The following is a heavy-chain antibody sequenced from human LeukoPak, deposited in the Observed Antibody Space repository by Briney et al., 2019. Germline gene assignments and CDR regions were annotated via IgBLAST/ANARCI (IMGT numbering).Heavy chain of an antibody. Sequence: GESLKISCKASGYSFTNYWIGWVRQMPGKGLEWMGVIYPGDSDTRYSPSFQGQVTISADKSIITAYLQWSSLKASDTAMYYCARLLEMATSSFDYWGQGTLVTVSS. CDR1: GYSFTNYW. D-gene: IGHD5-24*01. J-gene: IGHJ4*02. CDR3: ARLLEMATSSFDY. V-gene: IGHV5-51*01. CDR2: IYPGDSDT.